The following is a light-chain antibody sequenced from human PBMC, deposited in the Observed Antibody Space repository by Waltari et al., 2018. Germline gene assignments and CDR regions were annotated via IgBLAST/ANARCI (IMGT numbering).Light chain of an antibody. Sequence: IVMTQSPATLSVSPGARATIPGRASQSVSRNLAWYQQTPGQAPRLLIYGASTRATGIPARFSGSGSGTEFTLTISSLQSEDFAVYYCQQYNNWPPWTFGQGTKVEIK. CDR3: QQYNNWPPWT. V-gene: IGKV3-15*01. CDR2: GAS. CDR1: QSVSRN. J-gene: IGKJ1*01.